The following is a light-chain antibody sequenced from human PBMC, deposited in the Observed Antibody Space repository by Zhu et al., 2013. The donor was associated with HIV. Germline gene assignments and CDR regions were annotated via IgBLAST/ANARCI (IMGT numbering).Light chain of an antibody. CDR3: QQRRKWPLT. CDR1: QSVGNN. CDR2: DTS. V-gene: IGKV3-11*01. J-gene: IGKJ4*01. Sequence: EILLTQSPATLSLSPGERATLSCRASQSVGNNLAWYQQKPGQPPRLLIYDTSNRATGIPARFSGSGSGTDFTLTISSLEPEDFAVYYCQQRRKWPLTFGGGTKVEIK.